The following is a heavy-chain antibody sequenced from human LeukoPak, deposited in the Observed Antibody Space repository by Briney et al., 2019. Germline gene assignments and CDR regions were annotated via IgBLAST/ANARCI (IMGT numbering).Heavy chain of an antibody. CDR2: ISGSGET. J-gene: IGHJ5*02. V-gene: IGHV3-66*02. Sequence: AGGSLRLSCAVSGFSVSNYYMSWVRQAPGKGLEWLSLISGSGETFYADSSKGRFIISRGDYKNTVYLQMNSLRVEDTAVYFCVRARAATQDWVEFDPWGQGTLVTVSS. CDR1: GFSVSNYY. CDR3: VRARAATQDWVEFDP. D-gene: IGHD2-15*01.